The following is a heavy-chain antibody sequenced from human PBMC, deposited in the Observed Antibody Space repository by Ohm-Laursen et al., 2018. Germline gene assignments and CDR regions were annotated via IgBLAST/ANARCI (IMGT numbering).Heavy chain of an antibody. CDR1: GFTFSSYA. D-gene: IGHD3-10*01. Sequence: SLRLSCTASGFTFSSYAMSWVRQAPGEGLEWVSGISGSGDTTYYADSVKGRFTISRDNSKNTLYLQMNSLRAEDTAVYYCARTFRDYYYYGMDVWGQGTMVTVSS. CDR2: ISGSGDTT. J-gene: IGHJ6*02. CDR3: ARTFRDYYYYGMDV. V-gene: IGHV3-23*01.